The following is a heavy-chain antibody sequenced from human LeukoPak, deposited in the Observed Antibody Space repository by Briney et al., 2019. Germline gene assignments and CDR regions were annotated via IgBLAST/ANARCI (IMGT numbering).Heavy chain of an antibody. CDR3: AKDSNPPRGPDYYYYYGMDA. Sequence: PGRSLRLSCAASGFTFSSYAMHWVRQAPGKGLEWVAVISYDGSNKYYADSVKGRFTISRDNSKNTLYLQMNSLRAEDTAVYYCAKDSNPPRGPDYYYYYGMDAWGKGTTVTVSS. CDR1: GFTFSSYA. J-gene: IGHJ6*04. D-gene: IGHD3-10*01. CDR2: ISYDGSNK. V-gene: IGHV3-30*04.